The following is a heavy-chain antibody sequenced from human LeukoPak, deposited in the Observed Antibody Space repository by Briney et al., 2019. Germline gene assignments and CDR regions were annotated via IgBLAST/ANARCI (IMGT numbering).Heavy chain of an antibody. CDR1: GFTFTTFW. D-gene: IGHD1-26*01. Sequence: GGSLRLSCATSGFTFTTFWMHWVRQAPGKGLVWVSRISNDGSSTNYADSVKGRFTISRDSSKNTLYLQMNSLRPEDTAVYYCARDIVGATRPLDYWGQGTLVTVSS. J-gene: IGHJ4*02. V-gene: IGHV3-74*01. CDR2: ISNDGSST. CDR3: ARDIVGATRPLDY.